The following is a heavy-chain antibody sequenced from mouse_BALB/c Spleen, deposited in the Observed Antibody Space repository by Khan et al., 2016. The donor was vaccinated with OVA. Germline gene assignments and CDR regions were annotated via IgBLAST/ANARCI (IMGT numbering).Heavy chain of an antibody. V-gene: IGHV1-63*02. CDR1: GYTFTNYW. CDR3: ARGASYYYYFDD. D-gene: IGHD2-12*01. J-gene: IGHJ2*01. CDR2: IHPGGGYT. Sequence: QVQLKQSGAELVRPGTSVKMSCKAAGYTFTNYWMGWVKQRPGHGLDWIGDIHPGGGYTNYNEKFRDRATLTADTFSSTAYLQISRLTSEDSTIKYCARGASYYYYFDDWGQGTTLTVSS.